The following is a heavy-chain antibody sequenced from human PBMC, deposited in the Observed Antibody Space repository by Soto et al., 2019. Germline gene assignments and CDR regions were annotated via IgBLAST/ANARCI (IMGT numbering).Heavy chain of an antibody. CDR3: ARIGPYCGGDCYPDFDF. CDR1: GFTFNTYG. D-gene: IGHD2-21*02. J-gene: IGHJ4*02. CDR2: VSGSGGGT. V-gene: IGHV3-23*01. Sequence: EVQLLESGGGLVQPGGSLTLSCAASGFTFNTYGMTWVRQAPGKGLEWVSTVSGSGGGTYYADSVKGRFTISRVNSKNTMYLQMSNLRAEDTAVYFCARIGPYCGGDCYPDFDFWGLGTPVPVSS.